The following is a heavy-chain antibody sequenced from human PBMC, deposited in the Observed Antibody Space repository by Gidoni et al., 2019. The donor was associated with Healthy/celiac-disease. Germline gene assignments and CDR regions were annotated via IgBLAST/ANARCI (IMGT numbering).Heavy chain of an antibody. CDR3: ARSSAQNSADY. CDR1: GGSFSGYY. CDR2: INHSGST. J-gene: IGHJ4*02. D-gene: IGHD6-19*01. V-gene: IGHV4-34*01. Sequence: QVQLQQWGAGLLKPSETLSLTCAVYGGSFSGYYWSWIRQPPGKGLEWIGEINHSGSTNYNPSLKSRVTISVDTSKNQFPLKLSSVTAADTAVYYCARSSAQNSADYWGQGTLVTVSS.